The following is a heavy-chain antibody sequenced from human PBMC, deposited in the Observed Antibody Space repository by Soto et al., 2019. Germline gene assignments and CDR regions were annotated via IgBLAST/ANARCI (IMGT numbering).Heavy chain of an antibody. J-gene: IGHJ4*02. CDR2: IWYDGSNK. Sequence: QVQLVESGGGVVQPGRSLRLSCAASGFTFSSYGMLWVRQAPGKGLEWVAVIWYDGSNKYYADSVKGRFTISRDNSKNTLYLQMNSLRAEDTAVYYCARDYSPTPALECYFDYWGQGTLVTVSS. V-gene: IGHV3-33*01. D-gene: IGHD3-3*01. CDR1: GFTFSSYG. CDR3: ARDYSPTPALECYFDY.